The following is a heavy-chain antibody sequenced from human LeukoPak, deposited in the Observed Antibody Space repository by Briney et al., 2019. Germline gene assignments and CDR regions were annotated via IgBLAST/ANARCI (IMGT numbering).Heavy chain of an antibody. J-gene: IGHJ4*02. Sequence: ASVKVSCKASGYTFTSYGISWVRQAPGQGLEWMGWISAYNGNTNYAQKLQGRVTMTTDTSTSTAYMELSSLRSEDTAVYYCARATWIQPDFDYWGQGTLVTVSS. CDR2: ISAYNGNT. D-gene: IGHD5-18*01. CDR1: GYTFTSYG. V-gene: IGHV1-18*01. CDR3: ARATWIQPDFDY.